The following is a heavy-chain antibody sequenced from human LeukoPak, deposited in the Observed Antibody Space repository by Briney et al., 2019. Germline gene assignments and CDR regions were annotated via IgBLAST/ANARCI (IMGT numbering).Heavy chain of an antibody. CDR2: IYSVGST. CDR3: ARDLGTMVRGVIDY. Sequence: PGGSLRLSCAASGFTVSSNYMSWVRQAPGKGLEWVSEIYSVGSTYYAASVKGRFTISRDNAKNSLYLQMNSLRAEDTAVYYCARDLGTMVRGVIDYWGQGTLVTVSS. J-gene: IGHJ4*02. D-gene: IGHD3-10*01. V-gene: IGHV3-53*01. CDR1: GFTVSSNY.